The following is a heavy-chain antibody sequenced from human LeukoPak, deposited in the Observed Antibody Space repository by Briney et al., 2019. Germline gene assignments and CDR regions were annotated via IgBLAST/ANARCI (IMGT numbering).Heavy chain of an antibody. CDR3: ARGLWLVLSLDY. V-gene: IGHV1-69*05. D-gene: IGHD6-19*01. CDR1: GGTFSSYA. J-gene: IGHJ4*01. CDR2: IIPIFGTA. Sequence: SVKVSCKASGGTFSSYAISWVPQAPGQGLEWMGRIIPIFGTANYAQKFQGRVTITTDESTSTAYMELSRVRSEDTAEKCCARGLWLVLSLDYYGHGHLVTVSS.